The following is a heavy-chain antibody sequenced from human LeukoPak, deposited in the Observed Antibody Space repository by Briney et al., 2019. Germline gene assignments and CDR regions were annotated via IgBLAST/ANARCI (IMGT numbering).Heavy chain of an antibody. D-gene: IGHD6-13*01. Sequence: ASVKVSCKVSGYTLTELSMHWVRQAPGKGLEWMGGFDPEDGETIYAQKFQGRVTMTEDTSTDTAYMELSSLRSEDTAVYYCATAHSSSWYFRGGMDVWGQGTTVTVSS. CDR3: ATAHSSSWYFRGGMDV. CDR2: FDPEDGET. CDR1: GYTLTELS. V-gene: IGHV1-24*01. J-gene: IGHJ6*02.